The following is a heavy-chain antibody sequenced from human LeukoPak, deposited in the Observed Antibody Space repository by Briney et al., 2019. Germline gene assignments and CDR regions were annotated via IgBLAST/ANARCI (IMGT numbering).Heavy chain of an antibody. CDR2: VIRDGSFT. J-gene: IGHJ4*02. CDR1: GFPFRSYW. V-gene: IGHV3-74*01. CDR3: VRDGDDFNFDY. D-gene: IGHD5-24*01. Sequence: GGSLRLSCAASGFPFRSYWMHWVRQAPGKALGWVSRVIRDGSFTNYANSVKGRFTISRDNAKNTLYLQMSSLRAEDTAVYFCVRDGDDFNFDYWGQGSLVTVSS.